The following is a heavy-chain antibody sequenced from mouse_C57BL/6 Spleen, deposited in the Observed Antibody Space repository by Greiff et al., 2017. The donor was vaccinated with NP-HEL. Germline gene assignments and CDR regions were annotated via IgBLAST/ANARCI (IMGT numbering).Heavy chain of an antibody. CDR2: IYPGDGDT. CDR1: GYAFSSSW. V-gene: IGHV1-82*01. D-gene: IGHD3-2*02. CDR3: ARLWTAQVPYAMDY. J-gene: IGHJ4*01. Sequence: VQLQQSGPELVKPGASVKISCKASGYAFSSSWMNWVKQRPGKGLEWIGRIYPGDGDTNYNGKFKGKATLTADKSSSTAYMQISSLTSEDSAVYFCARLWTAQVPYAMDYWGQGTSVTVSS.